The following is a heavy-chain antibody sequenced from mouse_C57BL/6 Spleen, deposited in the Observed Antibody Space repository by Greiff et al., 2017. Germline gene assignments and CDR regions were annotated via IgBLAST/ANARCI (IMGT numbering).Heavy chain of an antibody. Sequence: VQLQQSGAELVKPGASVKISCKASGYAFSSYWMNWVKQRPGKGLEWIGQIYPGDGDTNYNGKFKGKATLTADKSSSTAYMQLRRLPSEDSAVYFCARERDYYGSSSFAYWGQGTLVTVSA. J-gene: IGHJ3*01. V-gene: IGHV1-80*01. CDR3: ARERDYYGSSSFAY. D-gene: IGHD1-1*01. CDR1: GYAFSSYW. CDR2: IYPGDGDT.